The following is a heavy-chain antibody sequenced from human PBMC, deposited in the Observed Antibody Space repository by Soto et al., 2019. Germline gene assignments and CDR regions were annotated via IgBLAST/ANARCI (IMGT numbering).Heavy chain of an antibody. CDR1: GGTFSSYA. CDR2: IIPIFGTA. J-gene: IGHJ4*02. CDR3: ARGMVRGVIPQNYFDY. V-gene: IGHV1-69*13. Sequence: SVKVSCKASGGTFSSYAISWVRQAPGQGLEWMGGIIPIFGTANYAQKFQGRVTITADESTSTAYMELSSLRSEDTAVYYCARGMVRGVIPQNYFDYWGQGTLVTVSS. D-gene: IGHD3-10*01.